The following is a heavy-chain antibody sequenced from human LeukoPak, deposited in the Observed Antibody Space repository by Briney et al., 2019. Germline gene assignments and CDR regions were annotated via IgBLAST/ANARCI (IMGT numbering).Heavy chain of an antibody. CDR2: IHYSGRA. V-gene: IGHV4-59*01. CDR1: GGSISGYY. Sequence: TPSETLSLTCTVSGGSISGYYWTWVRQPPGKGLEWIGQIHYSGRADYNPSLKSRITISVDTSKNQMSLKLTSVTAADTAIYYCASFGVDDDMGVWGQGTTVTVSS. CDR3: ASFGVDDDMGV. J-gene: IGHJ6*02. D-gene: IGHD3-16*01.